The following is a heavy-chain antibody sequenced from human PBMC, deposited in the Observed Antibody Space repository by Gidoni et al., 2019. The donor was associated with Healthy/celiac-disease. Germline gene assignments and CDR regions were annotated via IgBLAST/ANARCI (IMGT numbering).Heavy chain of an antibody. D-gene: IGHD1-26*01. CDR2: IYTHGST. Sequence: QVQLQESGPGLVKPSQTLSLTCPVSGVSISSGSYYWSWIRQPAGKGLEWIGRIYTHGSTNYNPYLKSRVTISVDTSKNQFSLKLSSVTAADTAVYYCAREGWELPLSHYYFDYWGQGTLVTVSS. V-gene: IGHV4-61*02. J-gene: IGHJ4*02. CDR1: GVSISSGSYY. CDR3: AREGWELPLSHYYFDY.